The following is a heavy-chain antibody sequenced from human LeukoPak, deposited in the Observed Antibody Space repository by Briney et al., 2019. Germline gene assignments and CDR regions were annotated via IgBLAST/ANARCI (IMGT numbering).Heavy chain of an antibody. CDR1: GFTFDDYA. V-gene: IGHV3-9*01. J-gene: IGHJ4*02. CDR2: ISWNSGSI. Sequence: PGGSLRLSCAASGFTFDDYAMHWVRQAPGKGLEWVSGISWNSGSIGYADFVKGRFTISRDNAKNSLYLQMNSLRAEDTALYYCAKDTGYSSSYMFDYWGQGTLVTVSS. D-gene: IGHD6-6*01. CDR3: AKDTGYSSSYMFDY.